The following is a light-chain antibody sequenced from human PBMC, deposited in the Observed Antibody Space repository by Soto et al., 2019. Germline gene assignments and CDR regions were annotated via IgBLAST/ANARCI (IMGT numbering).Light chain of an antibody. CDR3: QQYNSYPLT. CDR2: KAF. V-gene: IGKV1-5*03. Sequence: DIQMTQSPSTLSASVGDRVTITCRASQSISSWLAWYQQKPGKAPKLLIYKAFSLESGVPSRFIASGSGTEFTLTISSLQPDDFAAYYCQQYNSYPLTFGQGTRLDIK. CDR1: QSISSW. J-gene: IGKJ5*01.